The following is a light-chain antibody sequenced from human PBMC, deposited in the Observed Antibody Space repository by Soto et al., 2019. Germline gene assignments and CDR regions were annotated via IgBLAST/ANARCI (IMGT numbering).Light chain of an antibody. J-gene: IGKJ4*01. CDR2: DAS. V-gene: IGKV1D-13*01. CDR1: QGIARA. Sequence: AIHLTQSPSSLSATVGDSVTITCRASQGIARALAWYQQKPGKAPQLLIYDASSLESGVPSRFSGSGYVTDFTLTITSLQPEDFATYYCQQFSNYPLTFGGGTKVEIK. CDR3: QQFSNYPLT.